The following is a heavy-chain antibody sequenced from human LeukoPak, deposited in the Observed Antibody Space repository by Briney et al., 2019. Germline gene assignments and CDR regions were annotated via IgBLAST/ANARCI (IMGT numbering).Heavy chain of an antibody. CDR2: IYPGDSDT. J-gene: IGHJ5*02. D-gene: IGHD5-18*01. Sequence: GESLKISCKGSGYSFTSYWIGWVRQMPGKGLEWMGIIYPGDSDTGYSPSFQGQVTISADKSISTAYLQWSSLKASDTAMYYCARDTAMIQNNNWFDPWGQGTLVTVSS. V-gene: IGHV5-51*01. CDR1: GYSFTSYW. CDR3: ARDTAMIQNNNWFDP.